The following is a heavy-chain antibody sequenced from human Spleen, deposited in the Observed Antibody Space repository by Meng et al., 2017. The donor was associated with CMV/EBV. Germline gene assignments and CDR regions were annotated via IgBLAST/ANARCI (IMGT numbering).Heavy chain of an antibody. V-gene: IGHV4-34*01. CDR2: INHSGGT. J-gene: IGHJ4*02. Sequence: SETLSLTCAVYGGSFSGYYWSWIRQPPGKGLEWIGEINHSGGTNDNASLKSRVTISVDTSKNQFSLKLSSVTAADTAVYYCARRVNFVYSSSNYRYFDYWGQGTLVTVSS. CDR1: GGSFSGYY. D-gene: IGHD6-6*01. CDR3: ARRVNFVYSSSNYRYFDY.